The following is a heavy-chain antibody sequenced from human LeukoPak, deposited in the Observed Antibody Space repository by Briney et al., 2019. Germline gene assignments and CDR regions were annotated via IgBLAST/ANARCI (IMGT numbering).Heavy chain of an antibody. J-gene: IGHJ4*02. CDR2: MNPNSGNT. Sequence: ASVKVSCKASGYTFTSYDINWVRQATGQGLEWMGWMNPNSGNTGYAQKFQGRVTITRNTSISIAYMELSSLRAEDTAVYYCARGLRGIVPAACIDYWGQGTLVTVSS. V-gene: IGHV1-8*03. CDR3: ARGLRGIVPAACIDY. CDR1: GYTFTSYD. D-gene: IGHD2-2*01.